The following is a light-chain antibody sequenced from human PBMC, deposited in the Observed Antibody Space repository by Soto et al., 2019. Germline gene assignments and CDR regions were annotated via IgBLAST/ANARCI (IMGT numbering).Light chain of an antibody. J-gene: IGLJ2*01. V-gene: IGLV1-40*01. Sequence: QSVLTQPPSVSGAPGQRVTISCTGSSSNIGAGYDEHWYQQLPGTAPKLLIYGNSNRPSGVPDRFSGSKSGTSASLAITGLQAEDEADYYCQSYDSSLRYVVFGGGTKVTVL. CDR2: GNS. CDR3: QSYDSSLRYVV. CDR1: SSNIGAGYD.